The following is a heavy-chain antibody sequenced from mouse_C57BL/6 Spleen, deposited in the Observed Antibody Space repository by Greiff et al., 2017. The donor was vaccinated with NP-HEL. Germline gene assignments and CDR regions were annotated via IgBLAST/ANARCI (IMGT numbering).Heavy chain of an antibody. Sequence: QVQLQQSGPELVKPGASVKISCKASGYAFSSSWMNWVKQRPGKGLEWIGRIYPGDGDTNYNGKFKGKATLTADKSSSTAYMQLSSLTSEDSAVYFCAREVRYYYGSSYGYWGKGTTLTVSS. J-gene: IGHJ2*01. V-gene: IGHV1-82*01. CDR2: IYPGDGDT. CDR1: GYAFSSSW. CDR3: AREVRYYYGSSYGY. D-gene: IGHD1-1*01.